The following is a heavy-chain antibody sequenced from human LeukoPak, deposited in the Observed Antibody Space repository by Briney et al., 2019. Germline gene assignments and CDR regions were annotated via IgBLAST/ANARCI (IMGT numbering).Heavy chain of an antibody. CDR2: ISVYNGHT. Sequence: ASVKDSCKASGYTFTSYGVSWVRPAPGQGLEWMGWISVYNGHTNYAQNLQGRVTLTTDTSTSTAYLELRSLRSDDTAVYYCARDEGYCGSTTCNSNWFDPWGQGTLVTVSS. D-gene: IGHD2-2*01. CDR1: GYTFTSYG. CDR3: ARDEGYCGSTTCNSNWFDP. V-gene: IGHV1-18*01. J-gene: IGHJ5*02.